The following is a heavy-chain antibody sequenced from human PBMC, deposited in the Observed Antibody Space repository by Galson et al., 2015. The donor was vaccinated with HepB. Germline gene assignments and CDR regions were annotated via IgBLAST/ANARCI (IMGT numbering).Heavy chain of an antibody. CDR1: GVDFSTYG. Sequence: SLRLACAASGVDFSTYGMTWVRQVPGEGLEWVASISSSSSFIYYAGSVKGRCTVSRDNAKNSLYLQMNSLRPEDTAVYYCTRATTAAGNFYYFDHWGQGTLVTVSS. J-gene: IGHJ4*02. D-gene: IGHD6-13*01. V-gene: IGHV3-21*06. CDR2: ISSSSSFI. CDR3: TRATTAAGNFYYFDH.